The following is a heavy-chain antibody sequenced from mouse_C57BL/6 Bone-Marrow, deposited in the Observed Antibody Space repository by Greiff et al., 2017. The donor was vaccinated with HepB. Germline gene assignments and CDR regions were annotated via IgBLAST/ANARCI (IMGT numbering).Heavy chain of an antibody. J-gene: IGHJ4*01. CDR2: IRLKSDNYAT. V-gene: IGHV6-3*01. Sequence: EVKLVESGGGLVQPGGSMKLSCVASGFTFSNYWMNWVRQSPEKGLEWVAQIRLKSDNYATHYAESVKGRFTISRDDSKSSVYLQMNNLRAEDTGMYYCTGDYYGRGAMDYWGQGTSVTVSS. D-gene: IGHD1-1*01. CDR3: TGDYYGRGAMDY. CDR1: GFTFSNYW.